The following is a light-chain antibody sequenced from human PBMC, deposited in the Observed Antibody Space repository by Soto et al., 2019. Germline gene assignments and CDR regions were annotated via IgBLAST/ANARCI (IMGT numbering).Light chain of an antibody. Sequence: QSVLTQPASVSGSPGQSIAISCTGTSSDVGGYNYVSWYQQHPGKAPQLMIYDVSNRPSGVSTRFSGSKSGNTASLTISGVQAEDEGDYSCSSYSSSSNVVFGGATKLTVL. CDR1: SSDVGGYNY. CDR3: SSYSSSSNVV. J-gene: IGLJ2*01. CDR2: DVS. V-gene: IGLV2-14*03.